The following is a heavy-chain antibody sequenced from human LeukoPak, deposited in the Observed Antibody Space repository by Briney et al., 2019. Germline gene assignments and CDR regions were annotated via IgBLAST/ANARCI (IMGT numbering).Heavy chain of an antibody. D-gene: IGHD3-10*01. CDR3: TRFVRATWFSDY. CDR2: IDSFSTI. Sequence: PGGSLRLSCAASGFTFSSYSMNWVRQAPGKGLEWVSSIDSFSTIYYADSVKGRFTISRDDSKDSLFLQMSSLRDEDTAVYYCTRFVRATWFSDYWGQGTLVTVSS. CDR1: GFTFSSYS. V-gene: IGHV3-48*02. J-gene: IGHJ4*02.